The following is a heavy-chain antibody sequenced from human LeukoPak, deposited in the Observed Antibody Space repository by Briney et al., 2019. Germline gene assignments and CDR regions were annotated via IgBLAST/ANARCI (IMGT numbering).Heavy chain of an antibody. CDR2: INPTGGST. Sequence: ASVKVSCKASGYTFPSYFMHWVRQAPGQGLEWMGIINPTGGSTTYAQKFQGRVTMTRDTSTSTAYMELSSLRSEDTAVYYCARTRPYSSGWPYFDYWGQGTLVTVSS. CDR3: ARTRPYSSGWPYFDY. CDR1: GYTFPSYF. D-gene: IGHD6-19*01. V-gene: IGHV1-46*01. J-gene: IGHJ4*02.